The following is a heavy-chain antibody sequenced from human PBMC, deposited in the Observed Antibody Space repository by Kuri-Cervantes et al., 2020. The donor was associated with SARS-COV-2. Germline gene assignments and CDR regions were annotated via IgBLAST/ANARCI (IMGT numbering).Heavy chain of an antibody. V-gene: IGHV3-11*03. CDR3: ARGQQLIDY. Sequence: GESLKISCAASGFTFSDYYMSWIRQAPGKGLEWVSYISSSSSYTNYADSVKGRFTISRDSAKNSLYLQMNSLRAEDTAVYYCARGQQLIDYWGQGTLVTVSS. D-gene: IGHD6-13*01. CDR2: ISSSSSYT. J-gene: IGHJ4*02. CDR1: GFTFSDYY.